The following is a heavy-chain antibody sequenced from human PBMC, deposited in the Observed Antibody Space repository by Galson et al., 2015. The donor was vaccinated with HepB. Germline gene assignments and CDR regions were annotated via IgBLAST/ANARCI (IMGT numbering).Heavy chain of an antibody. D-gene: IGHD3-3*01. J-gene: IGHJ4*02. Sequence: SLRLSCAASGFTFSSYAMSWVRQTPGKGLEWVSGITGSGDSSYHEDSVRGRFTISRDNSKNTLYLQMNSLRAEDTAIYYCAKAYDFWSGPIPVDYWGRGTLVTVSS. CDR2: ITGSGDSS. CDR3: AKAYDFWSGPIPVDY. V-gene: IGHV3-23*01. CDR1: GFTFSSYA.